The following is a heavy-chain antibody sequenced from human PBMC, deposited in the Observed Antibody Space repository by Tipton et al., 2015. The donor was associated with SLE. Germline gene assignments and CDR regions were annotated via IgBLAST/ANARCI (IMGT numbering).Heavy chain of an antibody. CDR1: GGSISSGGYY. CDR3: ARSDYYPDEDWFDP. V-gene: IGHV4-30-4*08. J-gene: IGHJ5*02. D-gene: IGHD3-22*01. CDR2: ISYSGST. Sequence: LRLSCTVSGGSISSGGYYWSWIRQSPGKGLEWIGYISYSGSTNYNSSLKSRLTISVDTSKNQFSLKLNSVTAADSAVYYCARSDYYPDEDWFDPWGQGTLVTVSS.